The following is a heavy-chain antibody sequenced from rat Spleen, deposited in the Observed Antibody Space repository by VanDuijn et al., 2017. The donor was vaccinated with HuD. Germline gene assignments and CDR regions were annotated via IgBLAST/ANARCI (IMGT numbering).Heavy chain of an antibody. CDR3: AREDYDGYYFDY. V-gene: IGHV2-1*01. J-gene: IGHJ2*01. D-gene: IGHD1-12*03. CDR2: IWGNGNT. Sequence: QVQLKESGPGLVQPSQTLSLTCTVSGFSLTSNSVHWVRQPPGKGLEWMGGIWGNGNTDYSSTLKSRLTISRDTSKSQVFLKMNSLQPEDTGTYSCAREDYDGYYFDYWGQGVMVTVSS. CDR1: GFSLTSNS.